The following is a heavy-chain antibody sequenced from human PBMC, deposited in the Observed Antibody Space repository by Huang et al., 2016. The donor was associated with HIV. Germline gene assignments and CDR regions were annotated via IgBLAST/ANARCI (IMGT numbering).Heavy chain of an antibody. CDR1: TFRFGGSW. D-gene: IGHD1-7*01. CDR2: IKQDESEK. Sequence: VESGGRLVQPGGSIRLSCVGSTFRFGGSWMRWVRQSPGKGLEWVDNIKQDESEKYYVDSVKGRFNISRDNAKKVLFLEMNNVRVEDTATYYCATKTAAMDIWGQGTTVTVS. J-gene: IGHJ6*02. V-gene: IGHV3-7*01. CDR3: ATKTAAMDI.